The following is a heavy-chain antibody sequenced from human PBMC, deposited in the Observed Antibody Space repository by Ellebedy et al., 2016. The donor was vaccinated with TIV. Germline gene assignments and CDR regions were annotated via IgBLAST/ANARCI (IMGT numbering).Heavy chain of an antibody. CDR1: GFTFRSYD. V-gene: IGHV3-21*04. CDR2: ISSSSSYI. Sequence: LSLTCXASGFTFRSYDMHWVRQAPGKGLEWVSSISSSSSYIYYADSVKGRFTISRDNAKNSLYLQMNSLRAEDTALYYCAKDKTGGYSSSSACFDYWGQGTLVTVSS. CDR3: AKDKTGGYSSSSACFDY. J-gene: IGHJ4*02. D-gene: IGHD6-13*01.